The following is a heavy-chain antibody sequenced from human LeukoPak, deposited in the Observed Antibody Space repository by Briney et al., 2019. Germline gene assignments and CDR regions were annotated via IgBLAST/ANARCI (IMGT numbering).Heavy chain of an antibody. D-gene: IGHD3-22*01. Sequence: ASVKLSCKASGYTFTGYYMHWVRQAPGQGLEWMGRINPNSGGTNYAQKFQGRVTMTRDTSISTAHMELSRLRSDDTAVYYCARDPVYYDSSGYNDAFDIWGQGTMVTVSS. J-gene: IGHJ3*02. CDR3: ARDPVYYDSSGYNDAFDI. CDR1: GYTFTGYY. CDR2: INPNSGGT. V-gene: IGHV1-2*06.